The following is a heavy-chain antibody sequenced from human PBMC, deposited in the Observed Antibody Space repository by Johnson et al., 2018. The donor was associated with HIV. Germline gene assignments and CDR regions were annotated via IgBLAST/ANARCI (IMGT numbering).Heavy chain of an antibody. J-gene: IGHJ3*02. CDR2: ISGSGGST. CDR3: ARGVGATTVAAFDI. CDR1: GFTFSSYA. V-gene: IGHV3-23*04. D-gene: IGHD1-26*01. Sequence: VQLVESGGGLVQPGGSLRLSCAASGFTFSSYAMSWVRQAPGKGLEWVSGISGSGGSTYYADSVKGRFTISRDNSKKTLYVQMNSLRAEDTALYYCARGVGATTVAAFDIWGQGTMVTVSS.